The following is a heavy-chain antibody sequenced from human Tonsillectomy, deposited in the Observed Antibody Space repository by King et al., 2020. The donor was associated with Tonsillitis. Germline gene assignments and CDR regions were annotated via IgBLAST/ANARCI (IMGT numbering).Heavy chain of an antibody. CDR1: GFTFSSYG. Sequence: VQLVESGGGVVQPGRSLRLSCAASGFTFSSYGMHWVRQAPGKGLEWVAVLWYDGSNKYYADSVKGRFTISRDNSKNTLYLQMNSLRAEDTAVYYCARDSSGFDYWGQGTLVTVSS. CDR2: LWYDGSNK. V-gene: IGHV3-33*08. J-gene: IGHJ4*02. CDR3: ARDSSGFDY. D-gene: IGHD3-22*01.